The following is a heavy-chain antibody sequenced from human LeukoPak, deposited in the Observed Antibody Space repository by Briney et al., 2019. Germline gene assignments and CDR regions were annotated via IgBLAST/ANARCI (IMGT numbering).Heavy chain of an antibody. CDR2: IKQDGSEK. CDR3: RQRGYCSSGVCRGWFDP. Sequence: GGSLRLSCAASGFTFSSYWMSWVRQAPGKGLEWVANIKQDGSEKYYVDSVKGRFTISRDNAKSSLYLQMNSLRAEDTAVYCARQRGYCSSGVCRGWFDPWGQGTLVTVSS. D-gene: IGHD2-8*01. V-gene: IGHV3-7*01. CDR1: GFTFSSYW. J-gene: IGHJ5*02.